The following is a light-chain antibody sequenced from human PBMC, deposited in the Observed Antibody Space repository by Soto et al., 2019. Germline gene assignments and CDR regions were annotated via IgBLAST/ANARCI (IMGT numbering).Light chain of an antibody. V-gene: IGKV3-15*01. Sequence: EIVMTQSPATLSVSPGERATLSCRASQSISTELAWYQQNPGQPPRLLIYSASTRATGVPARFTGSGSGSEFTLTISGLQSEDFAVSYCQQGHNWPLSFGQGTRLEI. CDR1: QSISTE. CDR2: SAS. CDR3: QQGHNWPLS. J-gene: IGKJ2*01.